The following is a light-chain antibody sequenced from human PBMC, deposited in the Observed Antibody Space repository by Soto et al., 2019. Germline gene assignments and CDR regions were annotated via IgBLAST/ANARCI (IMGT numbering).Light chain of an antibody. CDR2: NNR. CDR3: QSYDSSLSAWV. CDR1: SSNTGAGYD. J-gene: IGLJ3*02. Sequence: QSVLTQSPSVSGAPGQRVTNSCTGSSSNTGAGYDVHWYQQFPGTAPKLLIYNNRNRPSGVPDRFSGSKSGTSASLAITGLQAEDEADYYCQSYDSSLSAWVFGGGTKLTVL. V-gene: IGLV1-40*01.